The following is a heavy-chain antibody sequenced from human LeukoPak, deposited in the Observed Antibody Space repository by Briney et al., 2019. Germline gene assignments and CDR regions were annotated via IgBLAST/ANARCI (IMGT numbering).Heavy chain of an antibody. J-gene: IGHJ4*02. V-gene: IGHV4-39*01. CDR1: GGSISSSSFY. CDR2: ICYSGNT. CDR3: ARHPGRLFDY. Sequence: SETLSLTCTVSGGSISSSSFYWGWIRQPPGKGLEWIGSICYSGNTYYNPSLKSRVSISVDTSKNQFSLKLGSVTAADTAVYYCARHPGRLFDYWGQGTLVTVSS.